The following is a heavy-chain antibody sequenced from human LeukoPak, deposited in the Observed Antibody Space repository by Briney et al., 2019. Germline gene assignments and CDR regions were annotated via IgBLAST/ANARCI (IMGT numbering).Heavy chain of an antibody. CDR2: IYSSGST. Sequence: SEALSLTCSVSGGSISYYYWSWIRQPAGKGLEWIGRIYSSGSTSYNPSLQSRVTISVDKSKNHFSLNLSSVTAADTAVYFCARDKEYQLLTNWFDPWGQGTLVTVSS. J-gene: IGHJ5*02. D-gene: IGHD2-2*01. CDR1: GGSISYYY. CDR3: ARDKEYQLLTNWFDP. V-gene: IGHV4-4*07.